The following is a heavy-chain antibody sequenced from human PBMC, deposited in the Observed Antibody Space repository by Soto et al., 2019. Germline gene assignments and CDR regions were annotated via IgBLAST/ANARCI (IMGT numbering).Heavy chain of an antibody. Sequence: SETLSLTCTVSGGSVSSGSYYWGWIRQPPGKGLEWIGSIYYSGNTYYNPSLKSRVTISVDTSKNQFSLKLSSVTAADTAVYYCASKVRSWFDPWGQGTLVTVSS. CDR3: ASKVRSWFDP. V-gene: IGHV4-39*01. CDR2: IYYSGNT. CDR1: GGSVSSGSYY. D-gene: IGHD3-3*01. J-gene: IGHJ5*02.